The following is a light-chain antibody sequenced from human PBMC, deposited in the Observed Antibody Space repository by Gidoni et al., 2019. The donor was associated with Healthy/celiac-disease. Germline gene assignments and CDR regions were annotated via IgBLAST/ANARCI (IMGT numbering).Light chain of an antibody. Sequence: IVLPQSPGTLSLSRGERPTLPCRASQGISISYLAWYQQNTAQDPRLLIYGESSRDTGIPDSVRSYGSGTKLTITISRREHEDFAVNYCRQYGSSLFTFGPGTKVDIK. CDR3: RQYGSSLFT. CDR2: GES. V-gene: IGKV3-20*01. J-gene: IGKJ3*01. CDR1: QGISISY.